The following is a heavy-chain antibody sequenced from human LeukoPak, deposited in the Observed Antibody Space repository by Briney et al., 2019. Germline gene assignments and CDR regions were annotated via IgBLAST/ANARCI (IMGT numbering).Heavy chain of an antibody. Sequence: GGSLRLSCAASGFTFSTYSMNWVRQAPGKGLEWVSFNSSSSSYIEYADSVKGRFTISRDNAKNSLYLQMNSLRAEDTAVYYCARVTQVVDYGMDVWGQGTTVTVSS. D-gene: IGHD6-6*01. CDR3: ARVTQVVDYGMDV. CDR1: GFTFSTYS. V-gene: IGHV3-21*01. CDR2: NSSSSSYI. J-gene: IGHJ6*02.